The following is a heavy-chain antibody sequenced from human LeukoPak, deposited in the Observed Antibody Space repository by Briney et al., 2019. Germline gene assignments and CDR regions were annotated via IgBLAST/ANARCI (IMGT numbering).Heavy chain of an antibody. V-gene: IGHV4-34*01. CDR1: GGSFSGYY. D-gene: IGHD5-18*01. CDR2: INHSGST. Sequence: SETLSLTCAVYGGSFSGYYWSWIRQPPGKGLEWIGEINHSGSTNYNPSLKSRVTISVDTSKNQFSLKLSSVTAADTAVYYCARGRIQLWPSSVYFDYWGQGTLVTVSS. J-gene: IGHJ4*02. CDR3: ARGRIQLWPSSVYFDY.